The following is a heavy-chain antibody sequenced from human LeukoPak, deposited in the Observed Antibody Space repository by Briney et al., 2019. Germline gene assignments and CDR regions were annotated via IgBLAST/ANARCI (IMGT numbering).Heavy chain of an antibody. J-gene: IGHJ4*02. V-gene: IGHV3-11*06. Sequence: GGSLRLSCAASGFTFSDYYMSWICQAPGKGLEWVSYISSSSTYKNYADSVRGRFTISRDNAKNSLYLQMNSLRAEDTAVYYCARDKKTDDYGDYWPWVVDYWGQGTLVTVSS. CDR3: ARDKKTDDYGDYWPWVVDY. D-gene: IGHD4-17*01. CDR1: GFTFSDYY. CDR2: ISSSSTYK.